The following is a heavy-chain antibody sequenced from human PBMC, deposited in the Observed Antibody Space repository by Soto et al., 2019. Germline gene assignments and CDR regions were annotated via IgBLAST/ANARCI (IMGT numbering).Heavy chain of an antibody. D-gene: IGHD2-15*01. CDR1: GGTFSSYA. Sequence: QVQLVQSGAEVKKPGSSVKVSCKASGGTFSSYAISWVRQAPGQGLEWMGGIIPIFGTANYAQKFQGRVTITADXXTXTXXMERSSLRSEDTAVYYCARGGWDCSGGSCHEYFQHWGQGTLVTVSS. J-gene: IGHJ1*01. CDR2: IIPIFGTA. V-gene: IGHV1-69*12. CDR3: ARGGWDCSGGSCHEYFQH.